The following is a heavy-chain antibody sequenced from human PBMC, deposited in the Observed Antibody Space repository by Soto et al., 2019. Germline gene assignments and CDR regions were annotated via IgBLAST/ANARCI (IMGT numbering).Heavy chain of an antibody. Sequence: GGSLRLSCAASGFNLSRHWIHWVRQAPGKGLVWVSRINPAGSGTSYADSVKGRFTISRDNAKNTLSLQISSLGAEDTGVYYWTRVASYYDRRGYYEIPFDYWGQGTLVTVSS. J-gene: IGHJ4*02. CDR2: INPAGSGT. D-gene: IGHD3-22*01. V-gene: IGHV3-74*01. CDR1: GFNLSRHW. CDR3: TRVASYYDRRGYYEIPFDY.